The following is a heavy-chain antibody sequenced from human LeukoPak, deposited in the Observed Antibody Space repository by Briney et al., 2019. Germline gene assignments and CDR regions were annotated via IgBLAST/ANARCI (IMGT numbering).Heavy chain of an antibody. CDR1: GFTFRNYW. Sequence: GGSLRLSCVASGFTFRNYWMHWVRQAPGKGLVWVSRINTDGSTTNYADSVKGRFTISRDNAKNTLYLQMNSLRAEDTAVYYCARRILVGPTYYFDYWGQGTLVTVSS. J-gene: IGHJ4*02. D-gene: IGHD1-26*01. V-gene: IGHV3-74*01. CDR2: INTDGSTT. CDR3: ARRILVGPTYYFDY.